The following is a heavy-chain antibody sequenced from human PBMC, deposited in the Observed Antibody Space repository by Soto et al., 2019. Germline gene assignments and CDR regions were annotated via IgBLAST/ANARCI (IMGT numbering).Heavy chain of an antibody. CDR3: ARGPHTYYYDRRGHFAY. J-gene: IGHJ4*02. D-gene: IGHD3-22*01. CDR1: GFTFSSYA. Sequence: GWSLRLSCAASGFTFSSYAMHWVRQAPGKGLEWVAVISYDGSNKYYADSVKGRFTISRDNYKNTLYLQMKSLRAEDTAMYYCARGPHTYYYDRRGHFAYWGQGTLVTVSS. CDR2: ISYDGSNK. V-gene: IGHV3-30-3*01.